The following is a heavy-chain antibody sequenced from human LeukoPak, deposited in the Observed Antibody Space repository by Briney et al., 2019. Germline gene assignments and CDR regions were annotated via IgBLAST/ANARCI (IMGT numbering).Heavy chain of an antibody. Sequence: GGSLRLSCAASGFTFSSYWMHWVRQAPGQGLVWVSRINADRSSTPYADSVKGRFTIPRDTAKNTPYLQMNRLRADDTAVYYCARDVRHAFDIWGQGTMVTVSS. CDR2: INADRSST. V-gene: IGHV3-74*01. D-gene: IGHD6-6*01. J-gene: IGHJ3*02. CDR3: ARDVRHAFDI. CDR1: GFTFSSYW.